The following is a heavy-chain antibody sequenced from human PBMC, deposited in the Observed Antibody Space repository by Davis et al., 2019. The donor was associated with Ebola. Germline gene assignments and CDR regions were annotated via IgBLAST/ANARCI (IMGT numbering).Heavy chain of an antibody. CDR2: INWNGGST. Sequence: GESLKISCAASGFTFDTYGVSWVRQAPEKGLEWVSGINWNGGSTYYADSVQGRFTISRDNAKHSLYLQMNGLRAEDTAVYYCVRDYGRGWSSFYYYMDVWGKGTTVTVSS. CDR3: VRDYGRGWSSFYYYMDV. V-gene: IGHV3-20*04. CDR1: GFTFDTYG. D-gene: IGHD3-10*01. J-gene: IGHJ6*03.